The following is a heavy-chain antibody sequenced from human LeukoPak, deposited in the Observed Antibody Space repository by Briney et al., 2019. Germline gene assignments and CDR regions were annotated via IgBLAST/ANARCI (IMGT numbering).Heavy chain of an antibody. CDR1: GYTFTSYY. J-gene: IGHJ3*02. D-gene: IGHD3-22*01. CDR3: ASRHYYDSSGYYQTAFDI. CDR2: INPSGGST. V-gene: IGHV1-46*01. Sequence: ASVKVSCKASGYTFTSYYMHWVRQAPGQGLEWMGIINPSGGSTSYAQKFQGRVTMTRDMSTSTVYMELSSLRSEDTAVYYCASRHYYDSSGYYQTAFDIWGQGTMVTVSS.